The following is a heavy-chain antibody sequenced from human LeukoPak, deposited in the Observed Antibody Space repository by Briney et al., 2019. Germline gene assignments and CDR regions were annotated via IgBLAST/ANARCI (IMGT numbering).Heavy chain of an antibody. Sequence: GGSLGLSCAASGFTFSNSWMSWVRQAPGKGLEWLAFIKLDGSEKYYVDSVKGRFTVSRDNAKESLYLQMNILRVEDTAVYYCARNAPLDYWGQGTLVTVSS. CDR3: ARNAPLDY. D-gene: IGHD2-2*01. J-gene: IGHJ4*02. CDR2: IKLDGSEK. V-gene: IGHV3-7*01. CDR1: GFTFSNSW.